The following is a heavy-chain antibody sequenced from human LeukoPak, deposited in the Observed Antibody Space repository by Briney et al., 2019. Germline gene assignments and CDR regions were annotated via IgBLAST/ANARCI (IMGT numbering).Heavy chain of an antibody. CDR3: ARGGGNTMVRGVPFDY. Sequence: ASVKVSCKASGYTFTSYGISWVRQAPGQGLEWMGWISAYNGNTNYAQKLQGRVTMTTDTSTSTAYMELRSLRSEDTAVYYCARGGGNTMVRGVPFDYWGQGTLVTVSS. D-gene: IGHD3-10*01. CDR1: GYTFTSYG. J-gene: IGHJ4*02. CDR2: ISAYNGNT. V-gene: IGHV1-18*01.